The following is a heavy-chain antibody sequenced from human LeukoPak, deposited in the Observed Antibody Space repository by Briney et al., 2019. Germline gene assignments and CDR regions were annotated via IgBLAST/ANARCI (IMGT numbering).Heavy chain of an antibody. D-gene: IGHD5-18*01. Sequence: GGSLRLSCAASGFTVSSYAMHWVRQAPGKGLEWVAVISYDGSNKYYADSVKGRFTISRDNSKNTLYLQMNSLRAEDTAVYYCASGGYSYDYWGQGTLVTVSS. J-gene: IGHJ4*02. CDR3: ASGGYSYDY. CDR1: GFTVSSYA. CDR2: ISYDGSNK. V-gene: IGHV3-30-3*01.